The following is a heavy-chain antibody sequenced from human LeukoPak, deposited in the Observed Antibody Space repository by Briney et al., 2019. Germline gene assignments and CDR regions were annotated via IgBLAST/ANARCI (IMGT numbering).Heavy chain of an antibody. D-gene: IGHD3-16*01. V-gene: IGHV4-34*01. CDR2: INHSGST. CDR3: ASRYTYDPQYYFAY. CDR1: GPSFSSYN. J-gene: IGHJ4*02. Sequence: PSETLSLTCAVYGPSFSSYNYNWIRQPPGRGLEWIGEINHSGSTNYNPSLKSRVTISVDTSKNQFSLKVSSVTAADTAVYFCASRYTYDPQYYFAYWGQGVLVTVSS.